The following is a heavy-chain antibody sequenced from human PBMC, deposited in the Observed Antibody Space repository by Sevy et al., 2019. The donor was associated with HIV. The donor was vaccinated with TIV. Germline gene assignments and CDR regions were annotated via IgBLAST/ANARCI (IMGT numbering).Heavy chain of an antibody. Sequence: GGSLRLSCAAPGFIFSSYEMSWVRQAPGKGLEWISYIGSSGSNVYHADSVKGRFTISRDNAQNSLYLQMNSLRVEDTAVYYCNRITLQGEDAFDLWGQGTMVTVSS. CDR2: IGSSGSNV. CDR3: NRITLQGEDAFDL. J-gene: IGHJ3*01. V-gene: IGHV3-48*03. D-gene: IGHD3-10*01. CDR1: GFIFSSYE.